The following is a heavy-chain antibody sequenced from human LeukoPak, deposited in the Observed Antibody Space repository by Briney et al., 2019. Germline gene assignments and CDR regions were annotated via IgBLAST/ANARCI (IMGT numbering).Heavy chain of an antibody. V-gene: IGHV1-69*05. CDR2: IIPIFGTA. J-gene: IGHJ4*02. D-gene: IGHD2-15*01. Sequence: SSVKVSSKASGGTFSSYAISWVRQAPGQGLEWMEGIIPIFGTANYAQKFQGRVTITTDESTSTAYMELSSLRSEDTAVYYCARDVVVAATRVYYFDYWGQGTLVTVSS. CDR1: GGTFSSYA. CDR3: ARDVVVAATRVYYFDY.